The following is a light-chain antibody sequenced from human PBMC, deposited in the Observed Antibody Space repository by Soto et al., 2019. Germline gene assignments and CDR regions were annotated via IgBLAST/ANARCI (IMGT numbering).Light chain of an antibody. CDR1: QDITNY. CDR2: DAS. CDR3: HNLPPLT. V-gene: IGKV1-33*01. J-gene: IGKJ4*01. Sequence: DIQMTQSPSSLSASIGDRVTITCQASQDITNYLNWCQQKPGKAPNLLIYDASSLETGVPSRYSGSESATDFTFPIRSLQPEDITTYKYHNLPPLTFGGGTKVEI.